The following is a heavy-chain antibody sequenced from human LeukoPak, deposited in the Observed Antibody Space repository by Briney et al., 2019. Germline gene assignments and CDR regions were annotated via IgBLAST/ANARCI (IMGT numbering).Heavy chain of an antibody. CDR2: INSDGSTT. Sequence: GGSLRLSCAASGFSFSSSWMHWVRQAPGTGLVWVSRINSDGSTTNYADSVKGRFTISRDNSKNTLYLQMNSLRAEDTAVYYCARDQEMATIFYFDYWGQGTLVTVSS. V-gene: IGHV3-74*01. CDR1: GFSFSSSW. CDR3: ARDQEMATIFYFDY. J-gene: IGHJ4*02. D-gene: IGHD5-24*01.